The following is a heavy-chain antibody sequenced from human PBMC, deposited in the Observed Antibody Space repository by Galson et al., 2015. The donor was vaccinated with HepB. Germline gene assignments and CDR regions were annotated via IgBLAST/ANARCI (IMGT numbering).Heavy chain of an antibody. D-gene: IGHD2-2*01. CDR2: ITGSGGST. V-gene: IGHV3-23*01. J-gene: IGHJ4*02. Sequence: LRLSCAASGFTFSSYAMSWVRQASGKGLEWVSAITGSGGSTYYADSVKGRFTISRDNSKNTLYLQMDSLRAEDTALYYCAKDSWDIVVIPAVHAFDYWGQGTLVTVSS. CDR3: AKDSWDIVVIPAVHAFDY. CDR1: GFTFSSYA.